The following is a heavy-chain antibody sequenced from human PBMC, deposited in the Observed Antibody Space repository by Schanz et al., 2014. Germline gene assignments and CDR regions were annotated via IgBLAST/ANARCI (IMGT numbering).Heavy chain of an antibody. CDR3: ARDRRFIDRDDLYYFDS. J-gene: IGHJ4*02. CDR1: GYIFINSG. CDR2: ISVYNHNK. Sequence: QIQLVQSGPEVKKPGATVKVSCKASGYIFINSGISWVRQAPGQGLEWMGWISVYNHNKEYDQKFQGRVTMTTDTSTSTAYMALTDLRSDDAAVYDCARDRRFIDRDDLYYFDSWGQGTLVTVSS. D-gene: IGHD3-16*02. V-gene: IGHV1-18*01.